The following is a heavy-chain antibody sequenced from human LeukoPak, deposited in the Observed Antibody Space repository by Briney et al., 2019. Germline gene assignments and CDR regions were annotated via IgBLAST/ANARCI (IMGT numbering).Heavy chain of an antibody. CDR1: GGSISSGSYY. V-gene: IGHV4-61*02. CDR2: IYTSGST. J-gene: IGHJ6*04. CDR3: ARSVLGGPMDV. D-gene: IGHD1-26*01. Sequence: SETLSLTCTVSGGSISSGSYYWSWIRQPAGKGLEWIGRIYTSGSTNYNPSLKSRVTISVDTSKNQFSLKLSSVTAADTAVYYCARSVLGGPMDVWGKGTTVTVSS.